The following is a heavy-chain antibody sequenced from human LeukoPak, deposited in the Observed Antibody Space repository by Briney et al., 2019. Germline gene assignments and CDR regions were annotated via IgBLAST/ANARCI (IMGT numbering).Heavy chain of an antibody. D-gene: IGHD3-10*01. CDR1: GFTFSSYS. V-gene: IGHV3-21*04. J-gene: IGHJ4*02. CDR2: ITSRSNYI. CDR3: ARDSVPNY. Sequence: GGSLRLSCAASGFTFSSYSMNWVRQAPGKGLEWVSSITSRSNYIFYEDSVKGRFTISRDNANNSLYLEMNSLGAEDTAVYYCARDSVPNYWGQGTLVTVSS.